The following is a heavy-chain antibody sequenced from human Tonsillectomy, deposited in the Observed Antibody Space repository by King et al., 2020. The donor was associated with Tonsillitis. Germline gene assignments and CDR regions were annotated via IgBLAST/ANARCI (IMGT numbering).Heavy chain of an antibody. J-gene: IGHJ4*02. D-gene: IGHD3-16*01. Sequence: QVQLVESGGGLVKPGGSLRLSCVASGFTFSDHFMSWIRQAPGKGMEWVSNIGTRSTNTKYADSVKGLLTISRDNAKKSLFLLMTSLRAEDTAVYYCARVLTIPYYFDYWGQGTLLTVSS. V-gene: IGHV3-11*06. CDR1: GFTFSDHF. CDR3: ARVLTIPYYFDY. CDR2: IGTRSTNT.